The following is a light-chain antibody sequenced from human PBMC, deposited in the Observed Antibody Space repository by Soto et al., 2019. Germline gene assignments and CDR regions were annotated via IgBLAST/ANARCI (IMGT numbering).Light chain of an antibody. CDR2: DAS. J-gene: IGKJ4*01. CDR3: QQRATWPLT. Sequence: EIVLTQSPATLSLSPGERATLSCRASQSLNVYLAWYQQKPGQAPRLLIYDASNRATGTPARFGGSGYGTDFTLTISSLEPEDSAVYYCQQRATWPLTFGGGTKVEIK. CDR1: QSLNVY. V-gene: IGKV3-11*01.